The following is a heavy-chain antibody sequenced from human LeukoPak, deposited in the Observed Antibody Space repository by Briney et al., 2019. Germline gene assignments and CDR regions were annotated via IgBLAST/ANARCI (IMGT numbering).Heavy chain of an antibody. Sequence: PGRSLRLSCAASGVTFSSSDMNWVRQAPGKGLEWVAVISYDATNKYYADSVKGRFTLSRDNSKNTLYLQTNTLRDEDTAVYYCAKASSNYFYYFEYWGQGTLVTVSS. CDR2: ISYDATNK. V-gene: IGHV3-30*18. D-gene: IGHD2/OR15-2a*01. CDR3: AKASSNYFYYFEY. CDR1: GVTFSSSD. J-gene: IGHJ4*02.